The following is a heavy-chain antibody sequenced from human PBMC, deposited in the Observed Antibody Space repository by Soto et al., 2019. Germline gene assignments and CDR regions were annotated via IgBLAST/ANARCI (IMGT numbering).Heavy chain of an antibody. CDR1: GFTFDDYA. Sequence: PGGSLRLSCAASGFTFDDYAMHWVRQAPGKGLEWVSGISWNSGSIGYADSVKGRFTISRDNAKNSLYLQMNSLRAEDTALYYFAKDLKSLLWFGELGLDYWGQGTLVTVSS. J-gene: IGHJ4*02. CDR3: AKDLKSLLWFGELGLDY. D-gene: IGHD3-10*01. V-gene: IGHV3-9*01. CDR2: ISWNSGSI.